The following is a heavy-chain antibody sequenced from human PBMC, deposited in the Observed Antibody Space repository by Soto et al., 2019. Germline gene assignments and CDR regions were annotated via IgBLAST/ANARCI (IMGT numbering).Heavy chain of an antibody. CDR3: GRAGGYYPGGYYYYGMDV. CDR1: GFTVSSYY. D-gene: IGHD3-22*01. Sequence: GSLSLSCAASGFTVSSYYMSWVRQAPGKGLEWVSVIYRGGSTYYADSVKGRFTISRNNSKNKLCLQMNSLRAEDMAVYYCGRAGGYYPGGYYYYGMDVWGQGTTVTVSS. J-gene: IGHJ6*02. CDR2: IYRGGST. V-gene: IGHV3-53*01.